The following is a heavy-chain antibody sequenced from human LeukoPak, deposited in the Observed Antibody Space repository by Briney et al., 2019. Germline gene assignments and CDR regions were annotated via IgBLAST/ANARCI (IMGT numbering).Heavy chain of an antibody. D-gene: IGHD4-23*01. CDR1: GFTFSGSA. CDR2: IRSKANSYAT. Sequence: PGGSLRLSCAASGFTFSGSAMHWVRQASGKGLEWVGRIRSKANSYATAYAASVKGRFTISRDDSKNTAYLQMNSLKTEDTAVYYCTRGDGSMVVTDYWGQGTLVTVSS. CDR3: TRGDGSMVVTDY. V-gene: IGHV3-73*01. J-gene: IGHJ4*02.